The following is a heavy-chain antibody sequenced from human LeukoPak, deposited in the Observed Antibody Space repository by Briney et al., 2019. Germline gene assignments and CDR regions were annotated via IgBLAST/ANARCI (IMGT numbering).Heavy chain of an antibody. J-gene: IGHJ4*02. CDR2: ISGSGTVT. Sequence: GGSLRLSRAASGFTFSNHAMNWVRQAPGKGLEWASIISGSGTVTYYADSVKGRFTISRDNSKNTLYLQMNSLRAEDTAVYYCAKTSVGEGRIIGSGYFDNWGQGTLVAVSS. D-gene: IGHD2-15*01. CDR3: AKTSVGEGRIIGSGYFDN. V-gene: IGHV3-23*01. CDR1: GFTFSNHA.